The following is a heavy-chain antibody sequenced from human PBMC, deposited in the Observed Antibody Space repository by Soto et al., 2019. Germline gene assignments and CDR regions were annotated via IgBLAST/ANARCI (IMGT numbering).Heavy chain of an antibody. V-gene: IGHV5-51*01. CDR2: IYPGDSDT. CDR1: GYTFTTFW. Sequence: PGESLKISCKGSGYTFTTFWIAWVRQMPGKGLEWMGIIYPGDSDTRYGPSFQGQVTISADKSINTAYLQWSSLKASDTALYFCARLPKEIINPYYFAFWGQGAPVTVSS. D-gene: IGHD3-10*01. CDR3: ARLPKEIINPYYFAF. J-gene: IGHJ4*02.